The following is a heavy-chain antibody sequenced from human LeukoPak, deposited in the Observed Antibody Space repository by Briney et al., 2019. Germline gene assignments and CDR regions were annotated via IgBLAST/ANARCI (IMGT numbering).Heavy chain of an antibody. Sequence: PSETLSLTCTVSGVSISSGESYWSWIRQPPGKGLEWIGHIYHSETTFFNPSLKNRLTMSVDTSKNQFSLNLSSVTAADTAVYYCARDLEYSNWGQGTLVTVSS. J-gene: IGHJ4*02. D-gene: IGHD2/OR15-2a*01. CDR3: ARDLEYSN. CDR2: IYHSETT. V-gene: IGHV4-30-4*01. CDR1: GVSISSGESY.